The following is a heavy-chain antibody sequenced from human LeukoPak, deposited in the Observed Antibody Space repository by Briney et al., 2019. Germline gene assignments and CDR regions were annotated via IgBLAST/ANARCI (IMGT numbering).Heavy chain of an antibody. V-gene: IGHV4-61*02. J-gene: IGHJ4*02. CDR1: GASIIGGSFF. CDR2: VHPTGST. Sequence: PSETLSLTCTVSGASIIGGSFFWSWIRQPAGRAPEWIGRVHPTGSTNYNPSLSNRVIVSLDTSNNQFSLKLSSVTAADTAVYYCASIGADYYGSGSYDYWGQGTLVTVSS. CDR3: ASIGADYYGSGSYDY. D-gene: IGHD3-10*01.